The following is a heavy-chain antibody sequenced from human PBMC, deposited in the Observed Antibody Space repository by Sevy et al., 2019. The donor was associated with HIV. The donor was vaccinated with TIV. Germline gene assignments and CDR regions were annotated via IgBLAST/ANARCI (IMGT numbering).Heavy chain of an antibody. J-gene: IGHJ4*02. D-gene: IGHD3-3*01. CDR3: ARDSPPHDFWPLIFDY. CDR2: TYHRSKWSS. CDR1: GDSVSRNSVA. V-gene: IGHV6-1*01. Sequence: SQTLSLTCAISGDSVSRNSVAWNWIRQSPSRGLEWLGRTYHRSKWSSDYAVSLGNRITINADTSKNQVSLQLKSVTPEDTAVYYCARDSPPHDFWPLIFDYWGQGTPVTVSS.